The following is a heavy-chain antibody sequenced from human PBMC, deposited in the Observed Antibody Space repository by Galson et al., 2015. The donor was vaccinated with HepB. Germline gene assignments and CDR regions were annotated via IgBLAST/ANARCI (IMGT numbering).Heavy chain of an antibody. CDR2: IYYSGST. CDR3: ASMNGYGSIDY. Sequence: ETLSLTCTVSGGSISSYYWSWIRQPPGKGLEWIGYIYYSGSTNYNPSLKSRVTISVDTSKNQFSLKLSSVTAADTAVYYCASMNGYGSIDYWGQGTLVTVSS. CDR1: GGSISSYY. D-gene: IGHD3-10*01. V-gene: IGHV4-59*01. J-gene: IGHJ4*02.